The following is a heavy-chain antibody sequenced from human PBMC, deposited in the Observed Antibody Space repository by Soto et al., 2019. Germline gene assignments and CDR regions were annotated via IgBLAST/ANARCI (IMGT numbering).Heavy chain of an antibody. Sequence: EVQLLESGGGLVQPGGSLRLSCAASGCTFSSYAMSWVRQAPRKGLEWVSAISGSGGSTYYADSVKGRFTISRDNSKNTLYLQMNSLRAEDTAVYYCAKDSTPVDTIFGVVIIGGDYYGMDVWGQGTTVTVSS. CDR2: ISGSGGST. J-gene: IGHJ6*02. CDR1: GCTFSSYA. V-gene: IGHV3-23*01. D-gene: IGHD3-3*01. CDR3: AKDSTPVDTIFGVVIIGGDYYGMDV.